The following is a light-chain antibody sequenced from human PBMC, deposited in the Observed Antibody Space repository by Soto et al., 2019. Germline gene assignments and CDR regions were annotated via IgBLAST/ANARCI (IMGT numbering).Light chain of an antibody. J-gene: IGLJ2*01. Sequence: QSAMTQPPSASGSPGQSVTISCTGTRSDVGGYNYVSWYQQYPGKAPKLMIYEVSKRPSGVPDRFSGSKSGNTDSLTVSGLQAEDEADYYCSSYAGSNNFVFGVGTKVNV. CDR2: EVS. V-gene: IGLV2-8*01. CDR3: SSYAGSNNFV. CDR1: RSDVGGYNY.